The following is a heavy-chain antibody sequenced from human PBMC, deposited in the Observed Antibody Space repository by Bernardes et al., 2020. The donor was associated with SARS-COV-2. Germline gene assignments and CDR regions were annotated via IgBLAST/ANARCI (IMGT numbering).Heavy chain of an antibody. J-gene: IGHJ4*02. CDR1: GFTFSSYA. CDR3: ARDPYYDYIWGSYLDY. Sequence: VGSLLLSCAASGFTFSSYAMHWVRQAPGKGLAWVAVLSYDGRNKYYADSVKGRFTISRDNSKNTLYLQMNSLRAEDTAVYYCARDPYYDYIWGSYLDYWGQGTLVTVSS. CDR2: LSYDGRNK. D-gene: IGHD3-16*02. V-gene: IGHV3-30*01.